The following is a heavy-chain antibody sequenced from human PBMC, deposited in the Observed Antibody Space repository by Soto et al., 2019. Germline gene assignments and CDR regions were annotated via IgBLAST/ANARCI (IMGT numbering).Heavy chain of an antibody. J-gene: IGHJ5*02. CDR3: ARDWGRAPSRQNAYCGGDCYSPNWFDP. V-gene: IGHV1-69*13. CDR2: IIPIFDTA. Sequence: SVKVSCKASGGTFSSYAISWVRQAPGQGLEWMGGIIPIFDTANYAQKFQGRVTITADESTSTAYMELSSLRSEDTAVYYCARDWGRAPSRQNAYCGGDCYSPNWFDPWGQGTLVTVSS. D-gene: IGHD2-21*02. CDR1: GGTFSSYA.